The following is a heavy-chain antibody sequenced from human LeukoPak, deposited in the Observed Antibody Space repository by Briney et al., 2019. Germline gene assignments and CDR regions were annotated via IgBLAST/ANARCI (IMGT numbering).Heavy chain of an antibody. CDR1: GGSISSYC. V-gene: IGHV4-59*01. CDR2: IYYSGST. J-gene: IGHJ5*02. Sequence: SETQPLSCTVSGGSISSYCWSWIRQPPGKGLEWIGYIYYSGSTNYNPSLKSRVTISVDTSKNQFSLKLSSVTAADTDVYYCARVWYYGSRSHSWFDPWGQAIVHTLSS. D-gene: IGHD3-10*01. CDR3: ARVWYYGSRSHSWFDP.